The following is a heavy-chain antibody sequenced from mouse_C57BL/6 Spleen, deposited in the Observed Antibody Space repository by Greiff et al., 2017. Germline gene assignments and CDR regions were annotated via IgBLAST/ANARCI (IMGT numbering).Heavy chain of an antibody. D-gene: IGHD2-1*01. CDR2: IWSGGST. CDR1: GFSLTSYG. CDR3: ALYYGNYVGAMDY. V-gene: IGHV2-2*01. Sequence: QVQLKESGPGLVQPSQSLSITCTVSGFSLTSYGVHWVRQSPGKGLEWLGVIWSGGSTDYNAAFISRLSISKDNSKSQVFFKMNSLQADDTAIYYCALYYGNYVGAMDYWGQGTSVTVSS. J-gene: IGHJ4*01.